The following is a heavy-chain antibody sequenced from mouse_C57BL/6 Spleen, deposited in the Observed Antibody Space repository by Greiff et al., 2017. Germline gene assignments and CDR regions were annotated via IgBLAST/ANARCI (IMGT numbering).Heavy chain of an antibody. V-gene: IGHV1-63*01. CDR3: ARGRYDFDY. CDR1: GYTFANYW. J-gene: IGHJ2*01. D-gene: IGHD2-14*01. CDR2: IYPGGGYT. Sequence: VQRVESGAELVRPGTSVKMSCKASGYTFANYWIGWAKQRPGHGLEWIGDIYPGGGYTNYNEKFKGKATLTADKSSSTAYMQFSSLTSEDSAIYYCARGRYDFDYWGQGTTRTVSS.